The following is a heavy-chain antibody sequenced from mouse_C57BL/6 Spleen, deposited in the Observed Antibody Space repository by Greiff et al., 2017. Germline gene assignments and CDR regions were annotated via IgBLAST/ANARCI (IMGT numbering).Heavy chain of an antibody. CDR2: IYPGSGST. CDR3: AREYYCSFDD. D-gene: IGHD1-1*01. V-gene: IGHV1-55*01. CDR1: GYNFTNYW. Sequence: VQLQQPGAELVKPGASVKMSCKASGYNFTNYWITWVKQRPGQGLEWIGDIYPGSGSTNYNEKFKSKATMTVDTSSSTAYMQLSSLTSEDSAVYYCAREYYCSFDDWGQGTTLTVSS. J-gene: IGHJ2*01.